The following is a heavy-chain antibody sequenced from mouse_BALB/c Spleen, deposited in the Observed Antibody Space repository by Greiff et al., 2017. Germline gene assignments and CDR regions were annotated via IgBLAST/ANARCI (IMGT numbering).Heavy chain of an antibody. V-gene: IGHV5-12-1*01. CDR2: ISSGGGST. CDR1: GFAFSSYD. Sequence: EVKLVESGGGLVKPGGSLKLSCAASGFAFSSYDMSWVRQTPEKRLEWVAYISSGGGSTYYPDTVKGRFTISRDNAKNTLYLQISSLKSEDTAMYYCARQITTVVAGDYYAMDYWGQGTSVTVSS. J-gene: IGHJ4*01. D-gene: IGHD1-1*01. CDR3: ARQITTVVAGDYYAMDY.